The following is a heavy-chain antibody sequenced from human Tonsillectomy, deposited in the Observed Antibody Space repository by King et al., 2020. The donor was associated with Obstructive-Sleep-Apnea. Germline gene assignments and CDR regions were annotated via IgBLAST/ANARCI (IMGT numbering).Heavy chain of an antibody. V-gene: IGHV3-30*04. J-gene: IGHJ6*02. CDR2: ISYDVSNK. CDR3: VSSCRHHYYYYGMDV. Sequence: VQLVESGGGVVQPGTSLRLSCAASGFTFSSYAMYWVRQAPGKGLEWVAVISYDVSNKNYAYSVKGRFTISRDNSKNTPYLQMNSLRAEDTAVYYCVSSCRHHYYYYGMDVWGQGTMVTVSS. CDR1: GFTFSSYA.